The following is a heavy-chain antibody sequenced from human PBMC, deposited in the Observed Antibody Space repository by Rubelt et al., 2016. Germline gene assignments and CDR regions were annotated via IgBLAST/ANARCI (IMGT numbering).Heavy chain of an antibody. D-gene: IGHD2-15*01. CDR2: IFNSGST. V-gene: IGHV4-31*03. Sequence: QVQLQESGPGLVKPSQTLSLTCSVSGVAVRTGGYYWSWIRQHPWKGLEWVGDIFNSGSTSYNPSLKSRVTISVDTSKNQFSLKLSSVTAADTAVYSCARHYCSSGSCYSFDYWGQGTLVTVSS. J-gene: IGHJ4*02. CDR1: GVAVRTGGYY. CDR3: ARHYCSSGSCYSFDY.